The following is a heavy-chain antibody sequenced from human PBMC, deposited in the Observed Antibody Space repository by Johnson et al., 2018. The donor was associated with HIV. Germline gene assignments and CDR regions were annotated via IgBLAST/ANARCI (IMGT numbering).Heavy chain of an antibody. Sequence: QVQLVESGGGVVQPGRSLRLSCAASGFTFSSYAMHWVRQAPGKGLEWVAVISYDGSNKYYADSVKGRFTISRDNSKNTLYLQMNSLRAEDTAVYYCARPGCMVATIGCDAFDIWGQGTMVTVSS. CDR2: ISYDGSNK. J-gene: IGHJ3*02. CDR1: GFTFSSYA. CDR3: ARPGCMVATIGCDAFDI. V-gene: IGHV3-30-3*01. D-gene: IGHD5-12*01.